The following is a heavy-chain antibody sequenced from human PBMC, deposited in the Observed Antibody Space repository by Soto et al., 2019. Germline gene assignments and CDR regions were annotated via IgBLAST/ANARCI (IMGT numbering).Heavy chain of an antibody. D-gene: IGHD2-15*01. V-gene: IGHV5-51*01. Sequence: GESLKISCKGSGYSFTSYWIGWVRQMPGKGLEWMGIIYPGDSDTRYSPSFQGQVTISADKSISTAYLQWSSLKASDTAMYYCARSDCSGGSCYSLAFDIWGQGTMVTVSS. CDR2: IYPGDSDT. CDR1: GYSFTSYW. CDR3: ARSDCSGGSCYSLAFDI. J-gene: IGHJ3*02.